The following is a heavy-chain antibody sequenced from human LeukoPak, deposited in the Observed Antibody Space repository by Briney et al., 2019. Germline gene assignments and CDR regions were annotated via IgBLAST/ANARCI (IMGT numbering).Heavy chain of an antibody. D-gene: IGHD6-13*01. CDR3: ARQDPGAAAAIDY. CDR1: GGSISSYF. J-gene: IGHJ4*02. V-gene: IGHV4-59*08. CDR2: IYYSGST. Sequence: NPSETLSLTCTVSGGSISSYFWSWIRQPPGKGLEWIGYIYYSGSTNYNPSLKSRVTISVDTSKNQFSLKLSSVTAADTAVYYCARQDPGAAAAIDYWGQGTLVTVSS.